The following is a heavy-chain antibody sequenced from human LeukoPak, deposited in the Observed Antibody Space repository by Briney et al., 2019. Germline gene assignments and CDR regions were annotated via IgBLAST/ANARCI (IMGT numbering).Heavy chain of an antibody. CDR2: IYYNGIT. V-gene: IGHV4-59*08. D-gene: IGHD4-17*01. J-gene: IGHJ4*02. CDR3: ARHTSYGGNSAFGD. CDR1: GGSISSYY. Sequence: PSETLSLTCTVSGGSISSYYWSWIRQPPGKGLEWIGYIYYNGITNYNPSLKSRVTISVDTYRNHFSLKLSSVTAADTAVYYCARHTSYGGNSAFGDWGQGTLVTVSS.